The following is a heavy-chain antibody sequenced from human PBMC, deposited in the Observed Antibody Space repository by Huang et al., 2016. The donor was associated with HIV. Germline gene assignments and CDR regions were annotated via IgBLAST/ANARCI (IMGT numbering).Heavy chain of an antibody. D-gene: IGHD6-19*01. J-gene: IGHJ4*02. CDR1: GGSFRGYY. V-gene: IGHV4-34*01. CDR2: INHIGKT. CDR3: AREKAADSVWYGVYYFDY. Sequence: QVQLRQWGAGLVKPSATLSLTCAVYGGSFRGYYWTGIRQSPGKGLEWIGRINHIGKTNYQPSLKSRVTISKDTAKNQFSLQLTSVSAADTGFYFCAREKAADSVWYGVYYFDYWGEGALVTVTS.